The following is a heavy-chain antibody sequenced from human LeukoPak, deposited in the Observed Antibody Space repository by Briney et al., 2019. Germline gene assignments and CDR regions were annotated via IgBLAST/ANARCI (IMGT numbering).Heavy chain of an antibody. Sequence: GGSLRLSCAASGFTFSDYAMHWVRQAPGKGLEGVAVISKDGSDKYYPGSVRGRFTISRDNSKNTIYLQMDSLRAEDTAIYYCARDYWWNYDYWGQGTLVTVSS. CDR1: GFTFSDYA. CDR2: ISKDGSDK. CDR3: ARDYWWNYDY. V-gene: IGHV3-30-3*01. D-gene: IGHD1-7*01. J-gene: IGHJ4*02.